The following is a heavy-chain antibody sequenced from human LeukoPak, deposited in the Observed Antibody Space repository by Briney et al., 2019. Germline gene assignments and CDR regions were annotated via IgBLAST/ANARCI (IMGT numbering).Heavy chain of an antibody. CDR3: ARDWGIAVAGRAEIDY. CDR2: IWYDGSNK. CDR1: GFTFSSYG. Sequence: GRSLRLSCAASGFTFSSYGMHWVRQAPGKGLEWVAVIWYDGSNKYYADSVKGRFTISRDNSKNTLYLKMNSLRAEDTAVYYCARDWGIAVAGRAEIDYWGQGTLVTVSS. J-gene: IGHJ4*02. V-gene: IGHV3-33*01. D-gene: IGHD6-19*01.